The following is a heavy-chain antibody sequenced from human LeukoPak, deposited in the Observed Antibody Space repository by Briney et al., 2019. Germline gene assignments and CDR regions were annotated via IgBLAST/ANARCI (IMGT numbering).Heavy chain of an antibody. CDR1: GFTFSSYS. D-gene: IGHD2-8*01. Sequence: PGGSLRLSCAASGFTFSSYSMNLVRQAPGRGLEWVSSISSSSSYIYYADSVEGRFTISRDNAKNSLYLQMNSLRAEDTAVYYCARVMRYYFDYWGQGTLVTVSS. J-gene: IGHJ4*02. V-gene: IGHV3-21*01. CDR2: ISSSSSYI. CDR3: ARVMRYYFDY.